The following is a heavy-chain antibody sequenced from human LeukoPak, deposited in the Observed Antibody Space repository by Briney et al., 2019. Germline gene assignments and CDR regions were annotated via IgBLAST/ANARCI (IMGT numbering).Heavy chain of an antibody. D-gene: IGHD6-6*01. CDR3: ARALRVAARPGGWFDP. J-gene: IGHJ5*02. CDR1: GFSFSTYG. Sequence: GGSLRLSCAASGFSFSTYGMHWVRQAPGKGLEWVANIKQDGSEKYYVDSVKGRFTISRDNAKNSLYLQMNSLRAEDTAVYYCARALRVAARPGGWFDPWGQGTLVTVSS. CDR2: IKQDGSEK. V-gene: IGHV3-7*01.